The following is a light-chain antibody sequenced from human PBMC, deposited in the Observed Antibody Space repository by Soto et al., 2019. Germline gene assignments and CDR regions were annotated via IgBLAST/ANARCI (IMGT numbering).Light chain of an antibody. CDR2: DAS. CDR3: QQFDTLIT. CDR1: QDISFF. J-gene: IGKJ5*01. Sequence: DIQMTQSPSSLSASVGDRVTITCQASQDISFFLNWHQQTPGKAPXXLIYDASILQAGVPSRLSGGGSGTDFTFTISSMHAEDVATYYCQQFDTLITFGQGTRLEI. V-gene: IGKV1-33*01.